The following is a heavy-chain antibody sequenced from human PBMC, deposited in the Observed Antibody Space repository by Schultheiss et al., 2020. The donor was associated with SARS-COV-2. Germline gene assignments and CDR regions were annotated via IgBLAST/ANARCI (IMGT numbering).Heavy chain of an antibody. CDR3: ARDHNYYDSSWVVDY. CDR1: GFTFSSYA. Sequence: GGSLRLSCAASGFTFSSYAMHWVRQAPGKGLEWVAVISYDGSNKYYADSVKGRFTISRDNSKNTLYLQMNSLRAEDTAVYYFARDHNYYDSSWVVDYWGQGTLVTVSS. J-gene: IGHJ4*02. CDR2: ISYDGSNK. D-gene: IGHD3-22*01. V-gene: IGHV3-30-3*01.